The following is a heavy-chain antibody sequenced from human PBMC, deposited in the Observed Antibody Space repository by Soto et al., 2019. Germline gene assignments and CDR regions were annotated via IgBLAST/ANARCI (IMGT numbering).Heavy chain of an antibody. D-gene: IGHD3-3*01. CDR1: GFTFSNHA. V-gene: IGHV3-23*01. CDR3: AKGKANSVFGVDTLFDY. CDR2: ISGSGGNT. Sequence: GGSLRLSCAASGFTFSNHAMSWVRQAPGRGLEWVSLISGSGGNTNYADSVRGRFTISRDNSKKTVYLQMNSLRADDTAVYYCAKGKANSVFGVDTLFDYWGQGTLVTVSS. J-gene: IGHJ4*02.